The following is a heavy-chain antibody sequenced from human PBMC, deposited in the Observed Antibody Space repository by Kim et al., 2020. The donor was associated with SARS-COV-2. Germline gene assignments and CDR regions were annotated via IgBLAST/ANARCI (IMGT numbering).Heavy chain of an antibody. CDR3: ARGVEPIAAAGTGEYFQH. J-gene: IGHJ1*01. V-gene: IGHV4-30-4*01. CDR1: GGSISSGDYY. Sequence: SETLSLTCTVSGGSISSGDYYWSWIRQPPGKGLEWIGYIYYSGSTYYNPSLKSRVTISVDTSKNQFSLKLSSVTAADTAVYYCARGVEPIAAAGTGEYFQHWGQGTLVTVSS. CDR2: IYYSGST. D-gene: IGHD6-13*01.